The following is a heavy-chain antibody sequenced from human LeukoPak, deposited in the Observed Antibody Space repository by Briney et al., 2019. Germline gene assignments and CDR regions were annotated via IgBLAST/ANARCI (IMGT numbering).Heavy chain of an antibody. D-gene: IGHD6-19*01. V-gene: IGHV3-53*01. CDR1: GFTVSSNF. CDR3: ARSGSGWFDY. Sequence: GGSLRLSCAASGFTVSSNFMSWVRQAPGKGLEWVSVIYAAGDTYYADSVKGRFTISRDNSKSTLYLQMNSLRAEDTAVYYCARSGSGWFDYWGQGTLVTVSS. CDR2: IYAAGDT. J-gene: IGHJ4*02.